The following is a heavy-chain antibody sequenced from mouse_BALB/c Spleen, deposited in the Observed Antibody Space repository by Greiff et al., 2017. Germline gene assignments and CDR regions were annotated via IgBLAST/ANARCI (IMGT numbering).Heavy chain of an antibody. CDR1: GFTFSDYY. Sequence: EVQRVESGGGLVKPGGSLKLSCAASGFTFSDYYMYWVRQTPEKRLEWVATISDGGSYTYYPDSVKGRFTISRDNAKNNLYLQMSSLKSEDTAMYYCAREGGNYGFADWGQGTLVTVSA. D-gene: IGHD2-1*01. CDR2: ISDGGSYT. V-gene: IGHV5-4*02. J-gene: IGHJ3*01. CDR3: AREGGNYGFAD.